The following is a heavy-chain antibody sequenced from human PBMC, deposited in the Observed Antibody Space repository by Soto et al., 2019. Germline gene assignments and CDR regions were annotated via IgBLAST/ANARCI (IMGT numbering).Heavy chain of an antibody. CDR3: ARAGYYDSSGYYSDAFDT. CDR2: IYSGGST. V-gene: IGHV3-53*04. CDR1: GFTVSSNY. Sequence: EVQLVESGGGLVQPGGSLRLSCAASGFTVSSNYMSWVRQAPGKGLEWVSVIYSGGSTYYADSVKGRFTISRHNSKNTLYLQMNSLRAEDTAVYYCARAGYYDSSGYYSDAFDTWGQGTMVTVSS. J-gene: IGHJ3*02. D-gene: IGHD3-22*01.